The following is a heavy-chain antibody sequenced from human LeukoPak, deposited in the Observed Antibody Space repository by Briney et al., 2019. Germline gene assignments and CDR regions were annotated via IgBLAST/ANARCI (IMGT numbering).Heavy chain of an antibody. Sequence: SETLSLTCTVSGGSVSSGSYYWSWIRQPPGKGLEWIGYIYYSGSTNYNPSLKSRVTISVDTSKNQFSLKLSSVTAADTAVYYCARELNDYGDYLFDYWGQGTLVTVSS. CDR3: ARELNDYGDYLFDY. CDR1: GGSVSSGSYY. D-gene: IGHD4-17*01. CDR2: IYYSGST. J-gene: IGHJ4*02. V-gene: IGHV4-61*01.